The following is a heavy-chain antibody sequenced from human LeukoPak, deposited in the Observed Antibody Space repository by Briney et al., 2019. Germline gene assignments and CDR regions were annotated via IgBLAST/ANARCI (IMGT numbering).Heavy chain of an antibody. CDR3: AGQLLTDAFDI. Sequence: PGGFQRLYCAASGFTVSSNYMSWVRQATGKVLQWVSVIYSGGSTYYADSVKGRFTISRDNSKNTLYLQMNSLRAEDTAVYYCAGQLLTDAFDIWGQGTMVTVSS. J-gene: IGHJ3*02. CDR2: IYSGGST. D-gene: IGHD2-2*01. V-gene: IGHV3-53*01. CDR1: GFTVSSNY.